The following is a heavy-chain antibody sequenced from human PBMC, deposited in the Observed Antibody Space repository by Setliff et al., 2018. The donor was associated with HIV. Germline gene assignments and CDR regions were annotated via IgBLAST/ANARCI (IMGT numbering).Heavy chain of an antibody. J-gene: IGHJ6*03. CDR1: GGSISSSSYY. CDR2: IYTSGST. V-gene: IGHV4-61*02. Sequence: SETLSLTCTVSGGSISSSSYYWGWVRQPAGKGLEWIGRIYTSGSTNYNPSLKSRVTISLDTSKNQFSLKLSSVTAADTAVYYCARSRESSGYYRDYYYYLDVWGKGTTVTVSS. D-gene: IGHD6-19*01. CDR3: ARSRESSGYYRDYYYYLDV.